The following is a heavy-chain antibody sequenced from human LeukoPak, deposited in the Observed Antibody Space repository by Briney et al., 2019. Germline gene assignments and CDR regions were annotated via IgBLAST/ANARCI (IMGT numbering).Heavy chain of an antibody. CDR3: ARESLLWFGVLLGTTNWDYYGMDV. D-gene: IGHD3-10*01. V-gene: IGHV1-18*01. CDR1: GYTFTSYG. J-gene: IGHJ6*02. Sequence: ASVKVSCKASGYTFTSYGISWVRQAPGQGLEWMGWISAYNGNTNYAQKLQGRVTMTTDTSTSTAYMELRSLRSDDTAVYYCARESLLWFGVLLGTTNWDYYGMDVWGQGTTVSVSS. CDR2: ISAYNGNT.